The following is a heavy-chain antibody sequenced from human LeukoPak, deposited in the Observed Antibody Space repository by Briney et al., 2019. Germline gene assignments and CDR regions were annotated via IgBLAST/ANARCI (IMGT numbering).Heavy chain of an antibody. Sequence: PSETLSLTCAVYGGSFSGFHWTWIRQPPGKGLEWIGEINHSGSTNYNPSLRSRVTISVDTSKNQFSLKLSSVTAADTAVYFCARVARDSSEWGQGTLVTVSS. J-gene: IGHJ4*02. CDR2: INHSGST. V-gene: IGHV4-34*01. D-gene: IGHD3-22*01. CDR3: ARVARDSSE. CDR1: GGSFSGFH.